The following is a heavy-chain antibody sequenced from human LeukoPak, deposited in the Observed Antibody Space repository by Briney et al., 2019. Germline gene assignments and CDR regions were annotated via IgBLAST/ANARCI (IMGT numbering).Heavy chain of an antibody. V-gene: IGHV3-30*04. CDR3: AIESGIAATSWFNP. D-gene: IGHD6-13*01. CDR2: ISYDTINR. J-gene: IGHJ5*02. CDR1: GHTFSTSA. Sequence: QPGGSLRLSCAASGHTFSTSAMHWVRQAPGKGLEWVAAISYDTINRFYADSVKGRFTISRDNSKNTLYLEMNSLRAEDTAIYHCAIESGIAATSWFNPWGQGTLVTVSS.